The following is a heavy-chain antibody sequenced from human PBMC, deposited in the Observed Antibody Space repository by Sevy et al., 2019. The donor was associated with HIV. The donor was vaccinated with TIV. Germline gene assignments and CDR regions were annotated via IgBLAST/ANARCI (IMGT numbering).Heavy chain of an antibody. J-gene: IGHJ4*02. CDR2: IYISGST. V-gene: IGHV4-4*07. CDR1: GGSISSYY. Sequence: SETLSLTCTVSGGSISSYYWSWIRQPAGKGLEWIGRIYISGSTNYNFSLRSRVAMSVDTSKNQFSLNLSSATAADTAVYYCARGLVCTNTQGCFDYWGQGKLVTVSS. D-gene: IGHD2-8*01. CDR3: ARGLVCTNTQGCFDY.